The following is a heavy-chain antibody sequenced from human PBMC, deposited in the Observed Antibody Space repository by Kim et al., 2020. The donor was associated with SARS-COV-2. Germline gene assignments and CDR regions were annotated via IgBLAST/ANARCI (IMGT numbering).Heavy chain of an antibody. Sequence: YNPSLKRLVAISVDTSKIQFSLKLSSVTAADAAVYYCARVHPGSSGCDNYWGQGALVTVSS. J-gene: IGHJ4*02. V-gene: IGHV4-61*02. CDR3: ARVHPGSSGCDNY. D-gene: IGHD5-12*01.